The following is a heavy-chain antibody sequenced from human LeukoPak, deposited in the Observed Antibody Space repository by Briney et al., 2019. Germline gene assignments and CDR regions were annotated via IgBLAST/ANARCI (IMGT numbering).Heavy chain of an antibody. J-gene: IGHJ3*02. Sequence: AGPLGLSCAASGFTFNIYSMNWVRQAPGKGLEWVSSISGTSNYIYCPDSVKGRFTISRNNAKNSLYLHMNSLRAEDTAVYYWARGLQLWYPGDAFDIWGQGTMVTVSS. CDR1: GFTFNIYS. D-gene: IGHD5-18*01. CDR3: ARGLQLWYPGDAFDI. V-gene: IGHV3-21*01. CDR2: ISGTSNYI.